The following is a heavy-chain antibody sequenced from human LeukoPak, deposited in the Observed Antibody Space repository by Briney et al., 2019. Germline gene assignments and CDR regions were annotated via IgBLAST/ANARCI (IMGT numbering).Heavy chain of an antibody. CDR3: AGHPRYCSSTSSLYGMDV. Sequence: GRSLRLSCAASGFTFSSYGMHWVRQAPGKGLEWVAVIWYDGSNKYYADSVKGRFTISRDNSKNTLYLQMNSLRAEDTAVYYCAGHPRYCSSTSSLYGMDVWGKGTTVTVSS. CDR1: GFTFSSYG. V-gene: IGHV3-33*01. D-gene: IGHD2-2*01. J-gene: IGHJ6*04. CDR2: IWYDGSNK.